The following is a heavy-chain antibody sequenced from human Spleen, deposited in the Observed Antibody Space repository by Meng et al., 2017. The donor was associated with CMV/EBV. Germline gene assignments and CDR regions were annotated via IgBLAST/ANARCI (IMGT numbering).Heavy chain of an antibody. V-gene: IGHV3-30-3*01. CDR3: ARDRSSSGWYSLGGY. CDR2: ISYDGSNK. CDR1: GFTFSSYA. Sequence: GGSLRLSCAASGFTFSSYAMHWVRQAPGKGLEWVAVISYDGSNKYYADSVKGRFTISRDNSKNTLYLQMNSLRAEGTAVYYCARDRSSSGWYSLGGYWGQGTLVTVSS. J-gene: IGHJ4*02. D-gene: IGHD6-19*01.